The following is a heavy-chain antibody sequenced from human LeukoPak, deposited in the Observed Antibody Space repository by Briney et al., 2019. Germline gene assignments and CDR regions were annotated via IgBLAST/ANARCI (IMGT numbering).Heavy chain of an antibody. V-gene: IGHV1-46*01. Sequence: AASVKVSCKASGYTFTSYYMHWVRQAPGQGLEWMGIINPSGGSTNYAQKFQGRVTMTRDTSTNTVYMELSSLRSEDTAVYYCARGPSITMVRGGQWYYYMDVWGKGTTVTISS. J-gene: IGHJ6*03. CDR1: GYTFTSYY. D-gene: IGHD3-10*01. CDR3: ARGPSITMVRGGQWYYYMDV. CDR2: INPSGGST.